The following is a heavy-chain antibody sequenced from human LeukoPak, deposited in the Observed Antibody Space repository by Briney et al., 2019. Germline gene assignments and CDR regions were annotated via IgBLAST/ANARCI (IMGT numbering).Heavy chain of an antibody. V-gene: IGHV3-15*07. Sequence: PGGSLRLSCAASGFTFSNAWMNWVRQAPGEGLEWVGRIKSKTDGGTTDYAAPVKGRFTISRDDSKNTLYLQMNSLKTEDTAVYYCTTDHVGDPDIVVVPAAIGRWGQGTLVTVSS. CDR3: TTDHVGDPDIVVVPAAIGR. CDR2: IKSKTDGGTT. CDR1: GFTFSNAW. D-gene: IGHD2-2*01. J-gene: IGHJ4*02.